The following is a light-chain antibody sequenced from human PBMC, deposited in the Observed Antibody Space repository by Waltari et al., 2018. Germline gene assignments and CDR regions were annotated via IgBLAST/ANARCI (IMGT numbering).Light chain of an antibody. CDR2: GKS. V-gene: IGLV1-40*01. CDR3: PAYDTGLRNRL. Sequence: QSVLTQPPSVSGAPGQTVIISCSGTDSNIGADYDVHWYQHLPGAAPKLLIFGKSNRPSGVPERLPGSKSGASASLVISGLQADDEGDYFCPAYDTGLRNRLFGGGTKLTVL. J-gene: IGLJ3*02. CDR1: DSNIGADYD.